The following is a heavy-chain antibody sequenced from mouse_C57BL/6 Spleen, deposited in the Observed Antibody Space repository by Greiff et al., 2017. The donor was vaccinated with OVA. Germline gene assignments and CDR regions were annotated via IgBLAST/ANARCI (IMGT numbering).Heavy chain of an antibody. J-gene: IGHJ3*01. CDR2: IYPGGGGT. D-gene: IGHD2-12*01. V-gene: IGHV1-55*01. CDR3: ALRRGFAY. CDR1: GYTFTSYW. Sequence: VQLQQPGAELVKPGASVTMSCKASGYTFTSYWITWVKQRPGQGLEWIGEIYPGGGGTNYNEKFKSKATLTVDTSSSTAYMQLSSLASEDSAVYYCALRRGFAYWGQGTLVTVSA.